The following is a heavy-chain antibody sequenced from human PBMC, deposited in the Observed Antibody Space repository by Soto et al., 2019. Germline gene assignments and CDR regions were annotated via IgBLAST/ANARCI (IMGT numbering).Heavy chain of an antibody. CDR1: GFSFSSYW. CDR3: ARGVSGGWFFWFH. J-gene: IGHJ4*02. V-gene: IGHV3-7*01. CDR2: IKQDGSEK. D-gene: IGHD6-19*01. Sequence: EVQLVESGGGLVQPGGSLRLSCAASGFSFSSYWMSWVRQAPGKGLEWVANIKQDGSEKYYVDSVKGRFTITRDNAKNSLYLRMNCLRAEDTALNDWARGVSGGWFFWFHWGQGTLVTVCS.